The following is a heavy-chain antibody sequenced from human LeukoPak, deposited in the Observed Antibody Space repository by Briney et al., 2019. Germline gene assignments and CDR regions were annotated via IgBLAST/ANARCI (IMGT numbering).Heavy chain of an antibody. J-gene: IGHJ4*02. CDR2: ISFNGNT. CDR1: GGSISSGGYY. V-gene: IGHV4-31*03. CDR3: ARSFSGPTGADY. Sequence: SETLSLTCTVSGGSISSGGYYWRWVRQLPGKCLKWIGYISFNGNTYYNPSRKSRVTISGDTSKNQFALKLSSVTAADTAVYYCARSFSGPTGADYWGQGTLVTVSS. D-gene: IGHD6-19*01.